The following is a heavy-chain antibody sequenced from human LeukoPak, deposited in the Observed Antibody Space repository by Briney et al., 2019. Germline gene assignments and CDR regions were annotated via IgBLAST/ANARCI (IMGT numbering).Heavy chain of an antibody. CDR2: INDSGRT. CDR3: ARAPSGGKSWYFDL. J-gene: IGHJ2*01. D-gene: IGHD4-23*01. CDR1: GGSFSGYY. Sequence: KPAETLSLTCAVYGGSFSGYYWSWIRQPPARGLEWIGEINDSGRTNRNPSLTSQVTTSVGTSKNQFSLKLSPVTAADTAVYYCARAPSGGKSWYFDLWGRGTLVTVSS. V-gene: IGHV4-34*01.